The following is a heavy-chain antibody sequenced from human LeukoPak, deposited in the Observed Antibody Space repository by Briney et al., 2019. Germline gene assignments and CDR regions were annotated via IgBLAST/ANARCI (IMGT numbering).Heavy chain of an antibody. CDR2: INHSGST. Sequence: KPGGSLRLSCAASGFTFSDHYMSWIRHPPGKGLEWIGEINHSGSTNYNPSLKSRVTISVDTSKNQFSLKLSSVTAADTAVYCCARRSGYSSSWHPLIRFDPWGQGTLVTVSS. V-gene: IGHV4-34*01. D-gene: IGHD6-13*01. J-gene: IGHJ5*02. CDR3: ARRSGYSSSWHPLIRFDP. CDR1: GFTFSDHY.